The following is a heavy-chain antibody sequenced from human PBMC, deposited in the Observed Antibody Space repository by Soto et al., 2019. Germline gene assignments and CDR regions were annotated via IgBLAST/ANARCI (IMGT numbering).Heavy chain of an antibody. V-gene: IGHV1-18*01. D-gene: IGHD3-9*01. CDR3: AMVLRYFDWLPIHPSCYGMDV. CDR1: GYTFTSYG. Sequence: QVQLVQSGAEVKKPGASVKVSCKASGYTFTSYGISWVRQAPGQGLEWMGWISAYNGNTNYAQKLQGRVTMTTDTSTSTAYMELRSLRSDDTAVYYCAMVLRYFDWLPIHPSCYGMDVWGQGTTVTVSS. CDR2: ISAYNGNT. J-gene: IGHJ6*02.